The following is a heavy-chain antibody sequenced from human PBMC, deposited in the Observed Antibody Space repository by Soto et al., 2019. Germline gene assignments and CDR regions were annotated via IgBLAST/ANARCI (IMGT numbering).Heavy chain of an antibody. CDR1: GFSFSSYA. D-gene: IGHD6-19*01. V-gene: IGHV3-30-3*01. CDR3: ARDMYSSDYFVKWFEP. CDR2: ISHDGINK. Sequence: QVRLVESGGGVVQPGRSLRLSCTASGFSFSSYAMYWFRQPPGKGLEWGAVISHDGINKHYADSVKGRVTVSRDKSTHSLDWQLNSLRGEDTAMYYCARDMYSSDYFVKWFEPWGQGTLVTVSS. J-gene: IGHJ5*02.